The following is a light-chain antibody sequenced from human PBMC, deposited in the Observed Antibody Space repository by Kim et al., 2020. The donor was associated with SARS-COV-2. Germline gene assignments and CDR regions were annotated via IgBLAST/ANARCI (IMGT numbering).Light chain of an antibody. CDR3: QHYDTFPYA. J-gene: IGKJ2*01. Sequence: DIQMTQSPSTLSASVGDRVTITCRASQSVDTGVAWYQQKSGEAPNLLIYAASTLESGVPSRFSGSGSGTEFTLTIGSLQPDDFATYYCQHYDTFPYAFGQGTKLEI. CDR2: AAS. CDR1: QSVDTG. V-gene: IGKV1-5*01.